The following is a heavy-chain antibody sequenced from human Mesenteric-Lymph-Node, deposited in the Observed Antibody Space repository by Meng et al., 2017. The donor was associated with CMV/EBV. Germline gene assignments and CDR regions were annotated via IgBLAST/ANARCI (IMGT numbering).Heavy chain of an antibody. V-gene: IGHV3-21*01. CDR2: ISSSSSYI. D-gene: IGHD4-17*01. CDR1: TFSSYS. Sequence: TFSSYSMNCVRQQPVKGLEWVSSISSSSSYIYYADSVKGRFTISRDNAKNSLYLQMNSLRAEDTAVYYCARVWGRTPGGSTVTNYFDYWGQGTLVTVSS. CDR3: ARVWGRTPGGSTVTNYFDY. J-gene: IGHJ4*02.